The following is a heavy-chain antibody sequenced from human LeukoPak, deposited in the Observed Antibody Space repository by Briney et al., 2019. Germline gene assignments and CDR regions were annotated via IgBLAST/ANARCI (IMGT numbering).Heavy chain of an antibody. CDR2: IKQDGSEK. J-gene: IGHJ4*02. Sequence: PGGSLRLSCAASGFTFSSYGMHWVRQAPGKGLEWVANIKQDGSEKYYVDSVKGRFTISRDNAKNSLYLQMNSLRAEDTAVYYCARDSVVRGVIGLCDYWGQGTLVTVSS. CDR3: ARDSVVRGVIGLCDY. D-gene: IGHD3-10*01. CDR1: GFTFSSYG. V-gene: IGHV3-7*01.